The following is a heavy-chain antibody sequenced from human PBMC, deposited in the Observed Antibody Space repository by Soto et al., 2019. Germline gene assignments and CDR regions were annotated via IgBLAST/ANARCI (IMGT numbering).Heavy chain of an antibody. CDR3: ARRYGGNFDY. CDR1: GGSISSYY. J-gene: IGHJ4*02. V-gene: IGHV4-59*01. Sequence: PSETLSLTCSVSGGSISSYYWSWIRQPPGKGLEWIGYIFSSGSTNYNPSLTSRVTISVDTSKNQFSLKLSSVTAADTAVYYCARRYGGNFDYWGQGTLVTVSS. D-gene: IGHD3-16*01. CDR2: IFSSGST.